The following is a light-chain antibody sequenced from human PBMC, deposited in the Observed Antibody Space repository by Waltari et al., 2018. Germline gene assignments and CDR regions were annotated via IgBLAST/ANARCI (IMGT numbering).Light chain of an antibody. CDR3: QQYSYWPRT. J-gene: IGKJ1*01. CDR2: GAS. V-gene: IGKV3-15*01. CDR1: HSVSNK. Sequence: ETVMTQSPAALSVSPGERATLSCRASHSVSNKLAWYQQKPGQAPRLLISGASTRATDMPARFSGGGSATEFTLIISSLQSEDFAVYFCQQYSYWPRTFGRGTKVEIK.